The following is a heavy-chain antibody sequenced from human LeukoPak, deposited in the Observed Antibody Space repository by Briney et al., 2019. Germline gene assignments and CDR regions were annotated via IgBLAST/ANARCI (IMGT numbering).Heavy chain of an antibody. CDR3: AKDHPTSYDFWSGYYTPLGAFDI. J-gene: IGHJ3*02. Sequence: PAASLRLAYAASGFTFSSDDMSWVRQAPGKGLEWVSAISGSGGSTYYADSVKGRFTISRDNSKNTLYLQMNSLRAEDTAVYYCAKDHPTSYDFWSGYYTPLGAFDIWGQGTMVTVSS. V-gene: IGHV3-23*01. CDR2: ISGSGGST. D-gene: IGHD3-3*01. CDR1: GFTFSSDD.